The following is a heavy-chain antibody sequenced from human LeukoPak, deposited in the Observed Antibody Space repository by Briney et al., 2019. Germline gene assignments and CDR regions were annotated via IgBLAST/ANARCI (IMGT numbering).Heavy chain of an antibody. CDR2: ISTNGGNE. Sequence: GGYLCLYCSAYGFTFSNYAMHWDRPAPGHGLEYVSTISTNGGNEYYAVPVKGSFTISRANSKNTLALQMRRPSAEDTCIYYCVIPLEEATIRRGFVDYWGQGTKVTVSS. J-gene: IGHJ4*02. CDR3: VIPLEEATIRRGFVDY. D-gene: IGHD5-12*01. V-gene: IGHV3-64D*06. CDR1: GFTFSNYA.